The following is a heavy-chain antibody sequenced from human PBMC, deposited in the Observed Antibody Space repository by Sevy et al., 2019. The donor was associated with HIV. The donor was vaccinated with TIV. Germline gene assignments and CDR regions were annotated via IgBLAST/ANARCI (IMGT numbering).Heavy chain of an antibody. Sequence: GRSLRLSCAASQFTFRDYTMNWVRQTPGKGLEWISYISSGSSYIRYADSVKGRFTISRDNAENSLYLQMNRLRAEDTGVYFCARDRDYYGSGTYDYWGQGTLVTVSS. J-gene: IGHJ4*02. CDR1: QFTFRDYT. V-gene: IGHV3-21*06. D-gene: IGHD3-10*01. CDR2: ISSGSSYI. CDR3: ARDRDYYGSGTYDY.